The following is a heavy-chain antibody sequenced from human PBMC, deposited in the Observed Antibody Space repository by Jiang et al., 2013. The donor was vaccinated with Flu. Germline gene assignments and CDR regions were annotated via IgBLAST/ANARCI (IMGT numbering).Heavy chain of an antibody. CDR3: ARDYRVGERVWVTIFSGYMDV. D-gene: IGHD4-17*01. V-gene: IGHV3-48*03. Sequence: DSVKGRFTISRDNAKNSLYLQMNSLRAEDTAVYYCARDYRVGERVWVTIFSGYMDVWGKGTTVTVSS. J-gene: IGHJ6*03.